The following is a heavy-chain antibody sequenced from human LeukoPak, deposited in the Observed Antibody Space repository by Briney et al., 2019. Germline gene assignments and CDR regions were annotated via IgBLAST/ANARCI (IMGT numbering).Heavy chain of an antibody. CDR1: GFTFSSYE. J-gene: IGHJ6*03. CDR3: PRDHDASYYMDV. Sequence: GGALRLSCAASGFTFSSYEWNWVRQAPGRGLAGVAYFSSSGSTIYYADSVRGRFTISRDNAKQSLYLQMNDLRAEATPRYYFPRDHDASYYMDVWGKGTTVTVSS. D-gene: IGHD4/OR15-4a*01. CDR2: FSSSGSTI. V-gene: IGHV3-48*03.